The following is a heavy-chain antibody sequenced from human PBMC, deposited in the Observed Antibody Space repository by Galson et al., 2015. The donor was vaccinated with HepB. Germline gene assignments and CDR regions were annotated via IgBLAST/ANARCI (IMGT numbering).Heavy chain of an antibody. CDR1: GFTFSSYS. D-gene: IGHD2-15*01. Sequence: SLRLSCAASGFTFSSYSMNWVRQAPGKGLEWVSSISSSSSYIYYADSVKGRFTISRDNAKNSLYLQMNSLRAEDTAVYYCARDLELVVAATGFDYWGQGTLVTVSS. CDR3: ARDLELVVAATGFDY. V-gene: IGHV3-21*01. J-gene: IGHJ4*02. CDR2: ISSSSSYI.